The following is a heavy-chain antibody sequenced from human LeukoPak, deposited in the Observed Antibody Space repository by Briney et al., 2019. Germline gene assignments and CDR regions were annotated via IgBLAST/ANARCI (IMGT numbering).Heavy chain of an antibody. D-gene: IGHD5-24*01. Sequence: GGSLRLSCVASGLIFSSYDFHWIRQARGEGLEWVSGIGTALDTFYAGSVKGRFTISRENAKNSLYLQMNTLRAGDTAVYYCARGSSDGFKYAFDISGQGTRVTVSS. CDR1: GLIFSSYD. CDR3: ARGSSDGFKYAFDI. J-gene: IGHJ3*02. V-gene: IGHV3-13*01. CDR2: IGTALDT.